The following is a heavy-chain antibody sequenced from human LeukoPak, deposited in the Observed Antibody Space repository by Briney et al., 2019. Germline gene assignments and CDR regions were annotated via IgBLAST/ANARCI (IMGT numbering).Heavy chain of an antibody. J-gene: IGHJ4*02. Sequence: PSETLSLTCAVYGGSFSGYYWSWIRQPPGKGQEWIGEINHSGSTNYNPSLKSRVTISVDTSKNQFSLKLSSVTAADTAVYYCARGRRYCSSTSCYTKKAYYFDYWGQGTLVTVSS. CDR1: GGSFSGYY. V-gene: IGHV4-34*01. D-gene: IGHD2-2*02. CDR2: INHSGST. CDR3: ARGRRYCSSTSCYTKKAYYFDY.